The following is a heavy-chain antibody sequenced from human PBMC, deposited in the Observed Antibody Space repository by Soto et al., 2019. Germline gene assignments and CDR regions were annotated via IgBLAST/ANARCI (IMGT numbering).Heavy chain of an antibody. CDR2: ISSTGSAI. Sequence: PGGSLRLSCAASGFTFSSYEMNWVRQAPGKGLEWVSYISSTGSAIYYANSVQGRFTISRDNAKNSLYLQMNSLRAEDTAVYYCARAPGQPYSSSGGFDYWGQGTLVTVSS. CDR3: ARAPGQPYSSSGGFDY. V-gene: IGHV3-48*03. J-gene: IGHJ4*02. D-gene: IGHD6-6*01. CDR1: GFTFSSYE.